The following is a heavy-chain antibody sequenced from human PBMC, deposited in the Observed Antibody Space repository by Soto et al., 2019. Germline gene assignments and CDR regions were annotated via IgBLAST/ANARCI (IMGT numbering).Heavy chain of an antibody. CDR2: ISSSSSTI. V-gene: IGHV3-48*01. J-gene: IGHJ3*02. D-gene: IGHD3-10*01. Sequence: GGSLRLSCAASGFTFCSYSMNWVRQAPGKGLEWVSYISSSSSTIYYADSVKGRFTISRDNAKNSLYLQMNSLRAEDTAVYYCARFTYGSGSYYNPVDAFDIWGQGTMVTVSS. CDR1: GFTFCSYS. CDR3: ARFTYGSGSYYNPVDAFDI.